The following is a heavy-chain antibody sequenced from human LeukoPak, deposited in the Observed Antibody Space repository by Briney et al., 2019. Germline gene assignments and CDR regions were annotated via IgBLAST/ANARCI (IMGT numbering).Heavy chain of an antibody. CDR2: ISSSGSTI. CDR3: AREGDYSRDAFDI. D-gene: IGHD4-11*01. J-gene: IGHJ3*02. CDR1: GFTFSSYE. V-gene: IGHV3-48*03. Sequence: GGSLRLSCAASGFTFSSYEMNWVRQAPGKGLEWISYISSSGSTIYYADSVKGRFTISRDNAKNSLYLQMNSLRAEDTAVYYCAREGDYSRDAFDIWGQGTMVTVSS.